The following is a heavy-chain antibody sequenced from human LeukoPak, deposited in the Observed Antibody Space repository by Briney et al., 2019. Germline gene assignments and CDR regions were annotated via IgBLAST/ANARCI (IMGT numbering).Heavy chain of an antibody. V-gene: IGHV3-23*01. CDR2: ISGSGGST. Sequence: GGSLRLSCAASGFTFSSYGMSWVRQAPGKGLEWVSAISGSGGSTYYADSVKGRFTISRDNSKNTLYLQMNSLRAEDTAVYYCAKNPRYFDWLLLPADFDYWGQGTVVTVSS. CDR3: AKNPRYFDWLLLPADFDY. D-gene: IGHD3-9*01. CDR1: GFTFSSYG. J-gene: IGHJ4*02.